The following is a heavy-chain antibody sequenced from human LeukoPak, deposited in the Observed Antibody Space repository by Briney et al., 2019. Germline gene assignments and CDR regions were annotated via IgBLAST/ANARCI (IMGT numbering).Heavy chain of an antibody. V-gene: IGHV4-38-2*01. CDR2: IYHSGST. Sequence: SETLSLTCAVSGYSISSGYYWGWIRPPPGKGLEWIGSIYHSGSTYYNPSLKSRVTMSVDTSRNQFSLRLSFVTAADTAVYYCARQYDSYFYYYLDLWGTGTTVTVSS. J-gene: IGHJ6*03. CDR3: ARQYDSYFYYYLDL. D-gene: IGHD2-2*01. CDR1: GYSISSGYY.